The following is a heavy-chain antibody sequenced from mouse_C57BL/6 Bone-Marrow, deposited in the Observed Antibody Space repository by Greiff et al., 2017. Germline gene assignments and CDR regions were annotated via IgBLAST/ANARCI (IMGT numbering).Heavy chain of an antibody. CDR3: ARSRWLLPYYAMDY. Sequence: QVQLQQPGAELVKPGASVKLSCKASGYTFTSYWMHWVKQRPGQGLEWIGMIHPNSGSTNYNEKFKSKAPLTVDKSSSTAYMQLSSLTSEDSAVYYCARSRWLLPYYAMDYWGQGTSVTVSS. CDR2: IHPNSGST. V-gene: IGHV1-64*01. D-gene: IGHD2-3*01. J-gene: IGHJ4*01. CDR1: GYTFTSYW.